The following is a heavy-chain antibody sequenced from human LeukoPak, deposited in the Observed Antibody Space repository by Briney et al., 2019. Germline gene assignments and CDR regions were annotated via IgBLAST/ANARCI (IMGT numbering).Heavy chain of an antibody. CDR1: GGTFISYA. Sequence: ASVKVSCKASGGTFISYAISWVRQAPGQGLEWMGGIIPIFGTANYAQKFQGRVTITADESTSTAYMELSSLRSEDTAVYYCAGRITMVRGVIIRPDDAFDIWGQGTMVTVSS. V-gene: IGHV1-69*13. D-gene: IGHD3-10*01. CDR3: AGRITMVRGVIIRPDDAFDI. CDR2: IIPIFGTA. J-gene: IGHJ3*02.